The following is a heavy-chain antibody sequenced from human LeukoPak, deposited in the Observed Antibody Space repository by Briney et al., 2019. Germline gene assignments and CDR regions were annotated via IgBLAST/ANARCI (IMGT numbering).Heavy chain of an antibody. J-gene: IGHJ4*02. CDR1: GGSVSSDSDY. D-gene: IGHD5-18*01. CDR3: ARERGYNYGIFDF. V-gene: IGHV4-61*01. Sequence: PSETLSLTCTVSGGSVSSDSDYWSRIRQPPGKGLGWIGYIYNSATTKYNLSLKSRVTISLDTSKNQFSLTLRSVTAADTAVYYCARERGYNYGIFDFWGQGTLVTVSS. CDR2: IYNSATT.